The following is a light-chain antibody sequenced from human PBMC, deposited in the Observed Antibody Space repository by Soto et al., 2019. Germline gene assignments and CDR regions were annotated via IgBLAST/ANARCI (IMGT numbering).Light chain of an antibody. CDR1: QSISSR. CDR2: DAS. V-gene: IGKV1-5*01. Sequence: DIQMTQSPSTLSASVGDRVTITCRASQSISSRLAGNQQKPAKAPKLLIYDASSLESGVPSRFSGSGSGTEFTLTISGLQPDDFATYNCQQYNSYPMSFGQGTKVEIK. J-gene: IGKJ1*01. CDR3: QQYNSYPMS.